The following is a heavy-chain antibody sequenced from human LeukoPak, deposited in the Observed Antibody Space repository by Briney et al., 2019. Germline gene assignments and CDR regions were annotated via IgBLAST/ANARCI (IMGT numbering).Heavy chain of an antibody. CDR3: ARASVAGTYFDY. CDR1: GFTFSSYS. CDR2: ISSSSSYI. D-gene: IGHD6-19*01. Sequence: KPGGSLRLSCAASGFTFSSYSMNWVRQAPGKGLEWVSSISSSSSYIYYADSVKGRFTISRDNAKNSLYLQMSSLRAEDTAVYYCARASVAGTYFDYWGQGTLVTVSS. J-gene: IGHJ4*02. V-gene: IGHV3-21*01.